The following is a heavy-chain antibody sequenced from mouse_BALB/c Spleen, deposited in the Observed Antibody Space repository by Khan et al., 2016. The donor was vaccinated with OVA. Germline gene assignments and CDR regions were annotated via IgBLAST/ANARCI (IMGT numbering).Heavy chain of an antibody. CDR3: SRSVYYAYAYAMDY. V-gene: IGHV3-2*02. J-gene: IGHJ4*01. Sequence: EVQLQESGPGLVKPSQSLSLTCTVTGYSITSDFAWNWVRQFPGNKLEWMGYISFSGSTSYDPSLKSRLSITRDTSKNQFFLQLSSVTTEDTATYYCSRSVYYAYAYAMDYWGQGTSVTVSS. D-gene: IGHD2-2*01. CDR2: ISFSGST. CDR1: GYSITSDFA.